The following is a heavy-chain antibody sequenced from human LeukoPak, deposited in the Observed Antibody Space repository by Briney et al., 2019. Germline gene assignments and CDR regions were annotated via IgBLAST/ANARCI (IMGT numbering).Heavy chain of an antibody. Sequence: HPGGSLRLSCAASGFTFSNVWISCVRQAPGKELEWVSVIYTGGGRYYADSVRGRFTISRDTSKNMVFLQMNRMRVEDAAVYYCARDPATWYYGSGTSVIGSLWDYWGQGTLVTVSS. J-gene: IGHJ4*02. V-gene: IGHV3-66*01. D-gene: IGHD3-10*01. CDR3: ARDPATWYYGSGTSVIGSLWDY. CDR1: GFTFSNVW. CDR2: IYTGGGR.